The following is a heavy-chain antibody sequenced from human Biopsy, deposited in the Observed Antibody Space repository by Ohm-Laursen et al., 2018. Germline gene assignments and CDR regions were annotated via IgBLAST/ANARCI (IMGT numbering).Heavy chain of an antibody. CDR1: GGSINNFY. CDR3: ARVRVWADSEGAFDP. V-gene: IGHV4-59*01. Sequence: SQTLSLTCIVSGGSINNFYWSWIRQPPGKGLEWIGIIYYSGKTKYNPSLKSRVTISVDTFRNQFSLKLSPVPAADTAVYYCARVRVWADSEGAFDPGGQGTMVTVSS. J-gene: IGHJ3*01. D-gene: IGHD1-26*01. CDR2: IYYSGKT.